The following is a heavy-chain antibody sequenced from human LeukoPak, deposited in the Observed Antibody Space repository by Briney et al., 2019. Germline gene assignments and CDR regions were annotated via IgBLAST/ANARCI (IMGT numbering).Heavy chain of an antibody. CDR1: GFTFSSYA. J-gene: IGHJ4*02. D-gene: IGHD2-15*01. CDR3: AKGGGSSCYSPSDY. CDR2: ISGSGTDT. Sequence: GGSLRLSCGGSGFTFSSYAMSWVRQAPGKGLEWVSAISGSGTDTLYANSVKGRFTISRDNPKNTLYLQTNSLRAEDTAVYYCAKGGGSSCYSPSDYWGQGTLVTVSS. V-gene: IGHV3-23*01.